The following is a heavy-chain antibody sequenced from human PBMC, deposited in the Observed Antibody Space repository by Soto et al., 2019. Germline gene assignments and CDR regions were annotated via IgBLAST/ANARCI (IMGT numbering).Heavy chain of an antibody. D-gene: IGHD2-15*01. CDR1: VGTFSSYA. Sequence: SVKVSCKASVGTFSSYAISWVRQAPGQGLEWMGGIIPIFGTANYAQKFQGRVTITADESTSTAYMELSSLRSEDTAVYYCARDRCSGGSCYSSHYYYGMDVWGQGPTVTVSS. CDR3: ARDRCSGGSCYSSHYYYGMDV. J-gene: IGHJ6*02. V-gene: IGHV1-69*13. CDR2: IIPIFGTA.